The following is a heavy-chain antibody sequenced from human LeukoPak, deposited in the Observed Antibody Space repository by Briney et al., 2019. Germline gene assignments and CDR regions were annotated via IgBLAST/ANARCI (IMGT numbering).Heavy chain of an antibody. V-gene: IGHV3-23*01. J-gene: IGHJ4*02. Sequence: GGSLRLSCAASGFTFSSYAMSWVRQAPGKGLEWVSVISGSGGSTYYADSVKGRFTISRDNSKNTLYLQMNSLRAEDTAVYYCAKDSSGRQPSTDFDYWGQGTLVTVSS. CDR2: ISGSGGST. CDR1: GFTFSSYA. D-gene: IGHD6-19*01. CDR3: AKDSSGRQPSTDFDY.